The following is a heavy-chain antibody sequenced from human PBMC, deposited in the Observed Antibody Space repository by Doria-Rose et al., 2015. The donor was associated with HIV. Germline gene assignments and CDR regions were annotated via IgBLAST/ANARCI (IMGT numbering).Heavy chain of an antibody. CDR1: TFTNNY. V-gene: IGHV1-46*01. D-gene: IGHD2-21*02. CDR2: INPRGGST. CDR3: AREAGTADWFDP. Sequence: TFTNNYMHWVRQAPGQGLEWMGIINPRGGSTSYAQKFQGRVTMTRDTSTGTVYMELRSLRSEDTAMYYCAREAGTADWFDPWGQGTLIIVSS. J-gene: IGHJ5*02.